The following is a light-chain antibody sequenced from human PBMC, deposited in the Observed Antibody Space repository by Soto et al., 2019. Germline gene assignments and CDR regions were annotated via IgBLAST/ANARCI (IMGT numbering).Light chain of an antibody. V-gene: IGKV3-20*01. CDR1: QSVSSSY. Sequence: ELVLTQSPGTLSLSPGERATLSCRASQSVSSSYLAWYQQKPGQAPRLLIYGASSRATGIPDRFSGSGSGTDFTLTISRLAPEDFAVYYCQQYGSSPSWTFGQGTKVELK. CDR2: GAS. CDR3: QQYGSSPSWT. J-gene: IGKJ1*01.